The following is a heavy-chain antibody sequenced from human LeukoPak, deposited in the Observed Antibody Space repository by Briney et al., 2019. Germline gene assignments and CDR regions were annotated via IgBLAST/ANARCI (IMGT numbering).Heavy chain of an antibody. V-gene: IGHV3-23*01. D-gene: IGHD2-2*01. J-gene: IGHJ6*02. CDR3: AKDSVVVPAAPYGMDV. Sequence: GGSLRLSCAASGFTFSVYAMNWVRQAPGKGLEWVSTIGSSGITYYADSVKGRFTISRDIPENTLYLQMNSLRADDTAVYYCAKDSVVVPAAPYGMDVWGQGTTVTVSS. CDR2: IGSSGIT. CDR1: GFTFSVYA.